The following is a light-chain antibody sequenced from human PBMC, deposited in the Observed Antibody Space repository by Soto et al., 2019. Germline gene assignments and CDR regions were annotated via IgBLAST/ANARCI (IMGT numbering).Light chain of an antibody. CDR2: GAS. V-gene: IGKV3-20*01. J-gene: IGKJ1*01. CDR3: QQYDSSPWT. Sequence: ESVLTQSPGTLSLSPGERATLSCRASQSVSSSFLAWYQLKPGQAPRLLIYGASSRATDIPDRFSGSGSGTDFTLTISRLEPEAFAVYYCQQYDSSPWTFGQGTKVEIK. CDR1: QSVSSSF.